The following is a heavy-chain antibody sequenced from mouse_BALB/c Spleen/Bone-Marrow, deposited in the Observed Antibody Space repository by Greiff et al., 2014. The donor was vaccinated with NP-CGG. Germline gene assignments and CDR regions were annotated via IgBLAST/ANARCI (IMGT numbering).Heavy chain of an antibody. J-gene: IGHJ2*01. CDR2: IYPGNSDT. Sequence: EVQLQQSGTVLARPGASVKMSCKASGYSFTSYWMHWVKQRPGRGLEWIGAIYPGNSDTSYNQKFKGKAKLTAVTSASTAYMELSSLTNEDSAVYYCTRQYYGNYVRGNYFDYWGQGTTLTVSS. D-gene: IGHD2-1*01. CDR1: GYSFTSYW. CDR3: TRQYYGNYVRGNYFDY. V-gene: IGHV1-5*01.